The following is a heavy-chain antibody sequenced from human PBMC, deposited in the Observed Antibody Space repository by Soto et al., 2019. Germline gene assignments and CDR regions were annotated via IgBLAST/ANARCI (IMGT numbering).Heavy chain of an antibody. J-gene: IGHJ4*02. CDR1: GGTFSSYA. CDR3: ARDHLDNWNPKYYFDY. CDR2: IIPIFGTA. D-gene: IGHD1-20*01. V-gene: IGHV1-69*13. Sequence: GASVKVSCKASGGTFSSYAISWVRQAPGQGLEWMGGIIPIFGTANYAQKFQGRVTITADESTSTAYMELSSLRSEDTAVYYCARDHLDNWNPKYYFDYWGQGTLVTVSS.